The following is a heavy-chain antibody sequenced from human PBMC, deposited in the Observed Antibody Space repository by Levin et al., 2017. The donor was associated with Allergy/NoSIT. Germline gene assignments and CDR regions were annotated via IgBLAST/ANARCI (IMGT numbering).Heavy chain of an antibody. Sequence: SETLSLTCAISGDSVSSDSVAWNWIRQSPSRGLEWLGRTYYRSKWYNNYAASVKSRITINPDTSKNQFSLQLDSVTPDDTAVYYCARDRLTLWFGARGVNYYYGMDVWGQGTTVTVSS. J-gene: IGHJ6*02. D-gene: IGHD3-10*01. CDR3: ARDRLTLWFGARGVNYYYGMDV. CDR1: GDSVSSDSVA. V-gene: IGHV6-1*01. CDR2: TYYRSKWYN.